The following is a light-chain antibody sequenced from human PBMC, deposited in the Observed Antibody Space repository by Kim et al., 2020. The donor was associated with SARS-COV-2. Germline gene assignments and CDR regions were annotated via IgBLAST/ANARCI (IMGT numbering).Light chain of an antibody. J-gene: IGKJ2*01. V-gene: IGKV3D-11*02. CDR2: DAS. Sequence: SLSPGERATLSCRASQSSRTYLAWYQQKPGQAPRLLVYDASNRATGIPNRFSGSGSGTDFSVTISNLEPEDSAVYYCLQGSDWQYTFGQGTKLEI. CDR1: QSSRTY. CDR3: LQGSDWQYT.